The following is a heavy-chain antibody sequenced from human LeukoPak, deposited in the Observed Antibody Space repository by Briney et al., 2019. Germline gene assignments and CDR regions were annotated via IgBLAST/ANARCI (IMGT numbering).Heavy chain of an antibody. CDR1: GFTFSSYA. J-gene: IGHJ5*02. V-gene: IGHV3-23*01. Sequence: PGESLILSCAASGFTFSSYAMSWVRQAPGKGLEWVAAISGSGGSTYYADSVKGRFTISRDNSKNPLYLQMNSLGAEDTAVYYCAKDPESGGWFGESTWGQGTLVTVSS. D-gene: IGHD3-10*01. CDR2: ISGSGGST. CDR3: AKDPESGGWFGEST.